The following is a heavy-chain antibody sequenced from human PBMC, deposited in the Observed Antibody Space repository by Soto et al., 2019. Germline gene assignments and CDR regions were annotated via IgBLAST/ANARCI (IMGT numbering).Heavy chain of an antibody. CDR2: IVVGSGNT. J-gene: IGHJ3*02. CDR3: AALYYYDSSGYSDAFDI. D-gene: IGHD3-22*01. V-gene: IGHV1-58*01. Sequence: SVKVSCKASGFTFTSSAVQWVRQSGGQRLEWIGWIVVGSGNTNYAQKFQERVTITRDMSTSTAYMELSSLRSEDTAVYYCAALYYYDSSGYSDAFDIWGQGTMVTVSS. CDR1: GFTFTSSA.